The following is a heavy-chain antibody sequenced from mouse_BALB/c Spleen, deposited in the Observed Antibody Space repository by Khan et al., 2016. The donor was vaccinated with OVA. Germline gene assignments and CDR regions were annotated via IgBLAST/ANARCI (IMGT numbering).Heavy chain of an antibody. Sequence: EVQLEESGPGLVKPSQSLSLTCTVTGYSITSGYGWNWIRQFPGNKLEWIGYITYTGSTNYNPSLKSRISITLDTSNNQFFLQLNSVTTEDTATXHCARTARIKYWGQGTTLTVSS. D-gene: IGHD1-2*01. J-gene: IGHJ2*01. CDR2: ITYTGST. V-gene: IGHV3-1*02. CDR3: ARTARIKY. CDR1: GYSITSGYG.